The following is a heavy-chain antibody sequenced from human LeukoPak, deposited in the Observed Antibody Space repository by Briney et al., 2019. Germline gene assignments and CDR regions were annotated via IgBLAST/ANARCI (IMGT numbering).Heavy chain of an antibody. J-gene: IGHJ3*02. V-gene: IGHV4-39*07. CDR3: ARGGEYPDAFDI. Sequence: SETLSLTCTVSGVSISSSSYYWGWIRQPPGKGLEWIGSIYYSGSTYYNPSLKSRVTISVDTSKNQFSLKLSSVTAADTAVYYCARGGEYPDAFDIWGQGTMVTVSS. CDR1: GVSISSSSYY. D-gene: IGHD3-10*01. CDR2: IYYSGST.